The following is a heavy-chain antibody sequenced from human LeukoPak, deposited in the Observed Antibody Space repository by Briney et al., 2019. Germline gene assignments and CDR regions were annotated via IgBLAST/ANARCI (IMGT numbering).Heavy chain of an antibody. CDR1: GGSISSGDYY. Sequence: TLSLTCPVSGGSISSGDYYWSWIRQPPGKGLEWIGYIYYSGSTYYNPSLKSRVTISVDTSKNQFSLKLSSVTAADTAVYYCARRLFHWYFDLWGRGTLVTLSS. CDR2: IYYSGST. V-gene: IGHV4-30-4*08. J-gene: IGHJ2*01. CDR3: ARRLFHWYFDL.